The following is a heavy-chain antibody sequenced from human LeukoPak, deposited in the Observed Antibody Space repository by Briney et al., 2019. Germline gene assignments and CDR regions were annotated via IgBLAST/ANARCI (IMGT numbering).Heavy chain of an antibody. CDR3: ARDPGRSGGSCYSDY. D-gene: IGHD2-15*01. Sequence: GGSLRLSCAASGFTFGSFSMTWVRQAPGKGLEWVSTISSRGTYIYYADSVKGRFTISRDNAKNSLYLQMNSLRAEDTAVYYCARDPGRSGGSCYSDYWGQGTLVTVSS. CDR2: ISSRGTYI. J-gene: IGHJ4*02. CDR1: GFTFGSFS. V-gene: IGHV3-21*01.